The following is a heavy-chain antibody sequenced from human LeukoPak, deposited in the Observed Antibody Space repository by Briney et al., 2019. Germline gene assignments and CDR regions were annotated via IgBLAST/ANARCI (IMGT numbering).Heavy chain of an antibody. Sequence: PSETLSLTCAVYGGSFSGYYWSWIRQPPGKGLEWIGEINHSGSTNYNPSLKSRVTISVDTSKNQFSQKLSSVTAADTAVYYCARERSSGFDPWGQGTLVTVSS. J-gene: IGHJ5*02. V-gene: IGHV4-34*01. CDR2: INHSGST. D-gene: IGHD6-19*01. CDR1: GGSFSGYY. CDR3: ARERSSGFDP.